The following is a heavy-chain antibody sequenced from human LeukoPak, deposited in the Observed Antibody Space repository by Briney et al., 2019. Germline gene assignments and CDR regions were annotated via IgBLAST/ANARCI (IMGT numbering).Heavy chain of an antibody. V-gene: IGHV4-30-4*01. CDR3: ARGSTHTYSSSWYPNWFDP. D-gene: IGHD6-13*01. CDR2: IYYSGST. Sequence: SETLSLTCTVSGGSISSGDYYWSWIRQPPGKGLEWIGYIYYSGSTYYNQSLESRVTITVDTSKNQFSLKLSSVTAADTAVYYCARGSTHTYSSSWYPNWFDPWGQGTLVSVPS. CDR1: GGSISSGDYY. J-gene: IGHJ5*02.